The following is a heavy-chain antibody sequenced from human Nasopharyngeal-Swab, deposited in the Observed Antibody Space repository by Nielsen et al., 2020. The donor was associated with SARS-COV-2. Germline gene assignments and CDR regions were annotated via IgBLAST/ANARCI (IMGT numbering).Heavy chain of an antibody. CDR2: IYYSGST. CDR1: GGSFSGFY. CDR3: ARQHSGWYGDYYFDY. Sequence: SETLSLTCAVYGGSFSGFYWGWIRQPPGKGLEWIGSIYYSGSTYYNPSLKSRVTISVDTSKNQFSLKLSSVTAADTAVYYCARQHSGWYGDYYFDYWGQGTLVTVSS. J-gene: IGHJ4*02. D-gene: IGHD6-19*01. V-gene: IGHV4-39*01.